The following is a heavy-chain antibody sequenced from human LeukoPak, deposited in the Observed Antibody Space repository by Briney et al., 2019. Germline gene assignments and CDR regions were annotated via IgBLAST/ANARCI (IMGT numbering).Heavy chain of an antibody. J-gene: IGHJ4*02. V-gene: IGHV5-51*01. D-gene: IGHD6-13*01. CDR1: GYSFTSYW. Sequence: GESLKISCKGSGYSFTSYWIGWVRQMPGKGLEWMGIIYPGDSDPRYSPSFQGQVTISADKSISTAYLQWSSLKASGTAMYYCARRMAAADTLDPYFDYWGQGTLVTVSS. CDR3: ARRMAAADTLDPYFDY. CDR2: IYPGDSDP.